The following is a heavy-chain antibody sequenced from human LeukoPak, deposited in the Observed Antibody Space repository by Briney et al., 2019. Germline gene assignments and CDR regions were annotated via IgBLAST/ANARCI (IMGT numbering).Heavy chain of an antibody. D-gene: IGHD4-11*01. J-gene: IGHJ5*02. V-gene: IGHV1-3*01. Sequence: ASVKVSCKASGYTFTSYAMHWVRQAPGQRLEWMGWINAGNGNTKYSQKFQRRVTITRDTSASTAYMELSSLRSEDTAVYYCARDLTTVSWFHPWGQGTLVTVSS. CDR2: INAGNGNT. CDR3: ARDLTTVSWFHP. CDR1: GYTFTSYA.